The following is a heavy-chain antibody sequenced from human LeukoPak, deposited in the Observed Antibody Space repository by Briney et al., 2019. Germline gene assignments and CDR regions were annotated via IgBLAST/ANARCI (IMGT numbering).Heavy chain of an antibody. CDR3: ATDRQEGGSGSYWFDP. D-gene: IGHD3-10*01. CDR1: SRSITTYY. CDR2: VYHSGST. V-gene: IGHV4-59*01. Sequence: PSETLSLICTVSSRSITTYYWSWIPDPAGKGLEWISNVYHSGSTTYNQSLKSRVSMSVDMSKNQFTLNLRSVTAADTATYYCATDRQEGGSGSYWFDPWGQGTQVTVSS. J-gene: IGHJ5*02.